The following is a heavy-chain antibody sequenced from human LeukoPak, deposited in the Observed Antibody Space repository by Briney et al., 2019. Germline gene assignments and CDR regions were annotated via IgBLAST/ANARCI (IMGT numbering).Heavy chain of an antibody. CDR2: IRYDGSNK. CDR3: AKPLYSSSWFFDY. D-gene: IGHD6-13*01. Sequence: GGSLSLSCAASGFTFSSYGMHWVRQAPGKGLEWVAFIRYDGSNKYYADSVKGRFTISRDNSKNTLYLQMNSLRAEDTAVYYCAKPLYSSSWFFDYWGQGTLVTVSS. J-gene: IGHJ4*02. CDR1: GFTFSSYG. V-gene: IGHV3-30*02.